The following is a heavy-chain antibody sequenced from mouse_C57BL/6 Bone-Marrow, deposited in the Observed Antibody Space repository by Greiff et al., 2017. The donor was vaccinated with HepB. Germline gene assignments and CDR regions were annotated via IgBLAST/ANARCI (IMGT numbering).Heavy chain of an antibody. CDR1: GFNIKNTY. Sequence: VHVKQSVAELVRPGASVKLSCTASGFNIKNTYMHWVKQRPEQGLEWIGRIDPANGNTKYAPKFQGKATITADTSSNTAYLQLSSLTSEDTAIYYCASLLRRYWYFDVWGTGTTVTVSS. J-gene: IGHJ1*03. D-gene: IGHD1-1*01. CDR2: IDPANGNT. CDR3: ASLLRRYWYFDV. V-gene: IGHV14-3*01.